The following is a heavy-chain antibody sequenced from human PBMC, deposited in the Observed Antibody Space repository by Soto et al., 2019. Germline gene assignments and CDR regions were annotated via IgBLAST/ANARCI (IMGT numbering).Heavy chain of an antibody. Sequence: EVQLLESGGGLVQPGGSLRLSCAASGITFSNYAMYWVRLAPGKGLEWVSTIVSSGGVTYYAGSVKGRFTISRDNSKSTVYLQMDSLGAEDTAVYFCAPTFPLRYGDPSGFDYWGQGTLVAVSS. CDR2: IVSSGGVT. J-gene: IGHJ4*02. CDR3: APTFPLRYGDPSGFDY. CDR1: GITFSNYA. D-gene: IGHD4-17*01. V-gene: IGHV3-23*01.